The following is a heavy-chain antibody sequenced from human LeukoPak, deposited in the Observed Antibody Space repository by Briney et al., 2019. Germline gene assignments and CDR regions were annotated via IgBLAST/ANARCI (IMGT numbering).Heavy chain of an antibody. V-gene: IGHV3-30*04. Sequence: GGSLRLSCAASGVTFSSYAMHWVRQAPGKGLEWVAVISYDGSNKYYADSVKGRFTISRDNSKNTLYLQMNGLRAEDTAVYYCARVHRMYYYYGMDVWGQGTTVTVSS. CDR1: GVTFSSYA. CDR3: ARVHRMYYYYGMDV. CDR2: ISYDGSNK. D-gene: IGHD2-15*01. J-gene: IGHJ6*02.